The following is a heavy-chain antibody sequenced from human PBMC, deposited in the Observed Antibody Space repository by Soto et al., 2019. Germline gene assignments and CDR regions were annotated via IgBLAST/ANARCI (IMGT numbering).Heavy chain of an antibody. J-gene: IGHJ6*02. CDR1: GRTFGSYA. D-gene: IGHD2-2*01. V-gene: IGHV1-69*01. CDR2: IIPITGTA. Sequence: QVQLVQSGAEVKKPGSSVKVSCKASGRTFGSYAISWVRQAPGQGPEWMGGIIPITGTANYAQKFQGRVTITADESTSTASMQLSSLRSEDTAVYYCARSQGSSTSLEIYYYYYYGMDVWGQGTTVTVSS. CDR3: ARSQGSSTSLEIYYYYYYGMDV.